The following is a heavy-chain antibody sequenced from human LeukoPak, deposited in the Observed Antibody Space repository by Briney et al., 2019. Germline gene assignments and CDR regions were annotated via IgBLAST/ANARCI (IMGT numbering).Heavy chain of an antibody. V-gene: IGHV1-18*01. J-gene: IGHJ4*02. Sequence: AASVKVSCKASGYTITSYGISWVRQAPGQGLEWMGWISAYNGNTNYAQKLQGRVTMTTDTSTSTAYMELRSLRSDDTAVYYCARDEQQLVPGDEVHFDYWGQGTLVTVSS. D-gene: IGHD6-13*01. CDR3: ARDEQQLVPGDEVHFDY. CDR1: GYTITSYG. CDR2: ISAYNGNT.